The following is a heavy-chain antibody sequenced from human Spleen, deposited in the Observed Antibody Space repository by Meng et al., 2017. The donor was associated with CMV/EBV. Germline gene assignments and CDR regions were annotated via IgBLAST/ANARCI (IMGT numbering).Heavy chain of an antibody. J-gene: IGHJ4*02. CDR1: GFTFSTYN. Sequence: LSLTCAASGFTFSTYNMNWVRQAPGKGLEWVSSISTSSSYIYYADSVKGRFTISRDNAKNSLYLQMSSLRAEDTAVYYCATTAKGGWELLREDYWGQGTLVTVSS. CDR3: ATTAKGGWELLREDY. V-gene: IGHV3-21*01. CDR2: ISTSSSYI. D-gene: IGHD1-26*01.